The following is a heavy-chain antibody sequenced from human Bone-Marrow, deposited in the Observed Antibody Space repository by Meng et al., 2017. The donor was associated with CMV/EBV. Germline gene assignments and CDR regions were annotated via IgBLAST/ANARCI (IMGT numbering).Heavy chain of an antibody. Sequence: GESLRLLCAASGFTFDDYGMSWVRQAPGKGLEWVSGINWNGGSTGYADSVKGRFTISRDNAKNSLYLQMNSLRAEDTALYYCARDRIVRRGGSYFGWFDPWGQGTLVTVSS. D-gene: IGHD1-26*01. CDR2: INWNGGST. CDR3: ARDRIVRRGGSYFGWFDP. V-gene: IGHV3-20*04. J-gene: IGHJ5*02. CDR1: GFTFDDYG.